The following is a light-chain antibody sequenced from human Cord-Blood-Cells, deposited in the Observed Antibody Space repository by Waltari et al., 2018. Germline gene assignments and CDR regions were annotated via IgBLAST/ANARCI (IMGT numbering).Light chain of an antibody. J-gene: IGLJ1*01. V-gene: IGLV1-51*01. CDR3: GTWDSSLSAAYV. CDR1: RPHIGNNY. CDR2: DNN. Sequence: QSVLTQPPSVSAASGPKVTISCSGSRPHIGNNYVTWFQQPPGTPPKLLIYDNNKRPSGIPDRFSGSKSGTSATLGITGLQTGDEADYYCGTWDSSLSAAYVFGTGTKVTVL.